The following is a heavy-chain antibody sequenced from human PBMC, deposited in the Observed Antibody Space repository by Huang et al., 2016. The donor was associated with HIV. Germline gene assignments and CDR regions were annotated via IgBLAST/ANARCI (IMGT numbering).Heavy chain of an antibody. Sequence: QLQLQESGPGLVKPSETLSLTCTVSGGSISSSSYYWGWFRQSPGKGLEWIGSIYYMGNGSYHPSLKSRVTMSVDRSSNQFSLKMHSVTAADTAVYYCASRTTVTTTSNYHYFYMDVWGKGTTVIVSS. J-gene: IGHJ6*03. D-gene: IGHD4-17*01. V-gene: IGHV4-39*01. CDR1: GGSISSSSYY. CDR2: IYYMGNG. CDR3: ASRTTVTTTSNYHYFYMDV.